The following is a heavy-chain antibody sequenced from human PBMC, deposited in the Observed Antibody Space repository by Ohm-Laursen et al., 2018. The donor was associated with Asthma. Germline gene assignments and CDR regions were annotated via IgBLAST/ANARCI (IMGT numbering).Heavy chain of an antibody. D-gene: IGHD3-22*01. CDR1: GFTVSSNY. CDR2: IYSGGST. Sequence: SLRLSCAASGFTVSSNYMSWVRQAPGKGLEWVSVIYSGGSTYYADSVKGRFTISRDNSKNTLYLQMNSLRAEDTAVYYCARDSTPLPGAYYDSSFGAFDIWGQGTMVTVSS. CDR3: ARDSTPLPGAYYDSSFGAFDI. J-gene: IGHJ3*02. V-gene: IGHV3-53*01.